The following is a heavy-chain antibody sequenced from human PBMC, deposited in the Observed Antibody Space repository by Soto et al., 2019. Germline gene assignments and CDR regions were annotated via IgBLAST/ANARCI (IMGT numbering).Heavy chain of an antibody. CDR1: GFAFSGSE. CDR3: VRASYFSEKTAYYAKSYKWFDP. D-gene: IGHD3-16*01. Sequence: QVQLVESGGGVVQSGTSLRLSCAASGFAFSGSEMHWVRQAPGKGLEWVAFISYDGDTKYYAESVKGRFTVSRDNSRNMLHLQMDSLRTEDTAVYYCVRASYFSEKTAYYAKSYKWFDPWGQGTLLTVSS. CDR2: ISYDGDTK. V-gene: IGHV3-30-3*01. J-gene: IGHJ5*02.